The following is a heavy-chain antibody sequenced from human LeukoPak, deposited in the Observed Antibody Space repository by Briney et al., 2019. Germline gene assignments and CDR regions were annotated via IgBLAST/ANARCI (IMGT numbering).Heavy chain of an antibody. CDR2: IKSKTDGGTT. Sequence: GGSLRLSCAASGFTFSNAWMSWVRQAPGKGLEWVGRIKSKTDGGTTDYAAPVKGRFTISRDDSKNTLYLQMNSLKTEDTVVYYCTPFCGGDCYSSIFWGQGTLVTVSS. D-gene: IGHD2-21*01. CDR3: TPFCGGDCYSSIF. V-gene: IGHV3-15*01. CDR1: GFTFSNAW. J-gene: IGHJ4*02.